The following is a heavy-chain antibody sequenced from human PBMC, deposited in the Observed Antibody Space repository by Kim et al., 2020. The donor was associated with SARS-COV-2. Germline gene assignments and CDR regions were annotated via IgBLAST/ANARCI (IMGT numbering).Heavy chain of an antibody. CDR2: IKSKTDGGTT. Sequence: GGSLRLSCAASGFTFSNAWMSWVRQAPGKGLEWVGRIKSKTDGGTTDYAAPVKGRFTISRDDSKNTLYLQMNSLKTEDTAVYYCTTVSRLGELSLYYYYGMDVWGQGTTVTVSS. CDR1: GFTFSNAW. D-gene: IGHD3-16*02. CDR3: TTVSRLGELSLYYYYGMDV. V-gene: IGHV3-15*01. J-gene: IGHJ6*02.